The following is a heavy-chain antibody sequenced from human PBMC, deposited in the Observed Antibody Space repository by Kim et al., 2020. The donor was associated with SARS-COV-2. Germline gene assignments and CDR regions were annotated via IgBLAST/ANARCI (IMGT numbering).Heavy chain of an antibody. CDR3: ASSGYGSRGWFDP. D-gene: IGHD3-10*01. Sequence: NYAQKVQGRVTMTRDTSSSTAYMELGRLRSDDTAVYYCASSGYGSRGWFDPWGQGTLVTVSS. J-gene: IGHJ5*02. V-gene: IGHV1-2*02.